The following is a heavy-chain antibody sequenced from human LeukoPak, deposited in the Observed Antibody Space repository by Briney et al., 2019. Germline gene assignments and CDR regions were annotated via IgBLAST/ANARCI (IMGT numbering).Heavy chain of an antibody. Sequence: GASVKVSCKASGYTFTGYYMHWARQAPGQGLEWMGWINPNSGGTNYAQKFQGRVTMTRDTSISTAYMELSRLRSDATAVYYCARDTPTIEFDPWGQGTLATVSS. CDR1: GYTFTGYY. J-gene: IGHJ5*02. CDR2: INPNSGGT. V-gene: IGHV1-2*02. CDR3: ARDTPTIEFDP. D-gene: IGHD5-12*01.